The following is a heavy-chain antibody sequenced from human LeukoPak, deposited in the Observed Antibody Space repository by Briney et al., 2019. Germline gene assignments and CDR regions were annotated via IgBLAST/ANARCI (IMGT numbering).Heavy chain of an antibody. V-gene: IGHV3-7*01. CDR1: GFTFRTYW. D-gene: IGHD4/OR15-4a*01. J-gene: IGHJ4*02. CDR3: ARDTLGEGEDANYAVYYFDY. Sequence: GGSLRLSCAASGFTFRTYWMSWVRQAPGKGLEWVANIKQDGNEKYYVDSVRGRFTISRDNAKNSLDLQMNSLRAEDTAVYYCARDTLGEGEDANYAVYYFDYWGQGTPVTVSS. CDR2: IKQDGNEK.